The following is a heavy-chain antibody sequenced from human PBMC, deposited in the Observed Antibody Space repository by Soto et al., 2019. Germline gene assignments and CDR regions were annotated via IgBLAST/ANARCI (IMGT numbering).Heavy chain of an antibody. Sequence: PGGSLRLSCAASGFTFSSYDMHWVRQATGKGLEWVSAIGTAGDPYYPGSVKGRFTISRENAKNSLYLQMNSLRAGGTAVYYCARGRHYDILTGYTFYGMDVWGQGTTVTVSS. V-gene: IGHV3-13*05. CDR1: GFTFSSYD. D-gene: IGHD3-9*01. CDR3: ARGRHYDILTGYTFYGMDV. J-gene: IGHJ6*02. CDR2: IGTAGDP.